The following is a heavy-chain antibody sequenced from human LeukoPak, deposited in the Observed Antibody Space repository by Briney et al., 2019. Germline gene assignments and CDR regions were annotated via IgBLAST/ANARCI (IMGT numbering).Heavy chain of an antibody. CDR2: IYYSGIT. V-gene: IGHV4-39*01. CDR3: ARGFRGDNFDY. Sequence: SETLSLTCTVSGGSISSSPYYWGWIRQPPGKGLEWIGNIYYSGITYYNPSLKSRVTISVDTSKNQFSLKLSSVTAADTAVYFCARGFRGDNFDYWGQGTLVTVSS. J-gene: IGHJ4*02. D-gene: IGHD7-27*01. CDR1: GGSISSSPYY.